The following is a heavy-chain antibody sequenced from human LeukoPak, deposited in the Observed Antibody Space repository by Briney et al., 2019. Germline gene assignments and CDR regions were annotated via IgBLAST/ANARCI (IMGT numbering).Heavy chain of an antibody. Sequence: SETLSLTCAVSGASISSSYWGRIRQSPGKGLEWIGYIQGSGSTDYNPSLKSRAIISLDRSKNDFSLKMSSVTAADTAVYYCARQNLYNWFDSWGQGALVTVSS. CDR1: GASISSSY. D-gene: IGHD2-8*01. J-gene: IGHJ5*01. CDR2: IQGSGST. V-gene: IGHV4-59*08. CDR3: ARQNLYNWFDS.